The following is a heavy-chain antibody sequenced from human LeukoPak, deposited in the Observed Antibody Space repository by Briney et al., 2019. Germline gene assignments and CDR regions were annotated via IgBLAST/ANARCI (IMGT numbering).Heavy chain of an antibody. Sequence: GESLKISCKGSGYSITNYWIGWVRQMPGKGLEWMGIIYPGDSDTRYSPSFQGQVTISADKSISTAYLQWSSLKATDTAMYYCARRYCTDGLCYSSAFDIWGQGTMVTVSS. CDR2: IYPGDSDT. CDR3: ARRYCTDGLCYSSAFDI. D-gene: IGHD2-8*01. V-gene: IGHV5-51*01. J-gene: IGHJ3*02. CDR1: GYSITNYW.